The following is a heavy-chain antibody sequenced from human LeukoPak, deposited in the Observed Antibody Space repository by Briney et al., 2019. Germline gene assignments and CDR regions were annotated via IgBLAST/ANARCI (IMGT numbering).Heavy chain of an antibody. CDR2: IYPGDSDT. CDR3: ARRPSWNYYDSSGEVDY. J-gene: IGHJ4*02. D-gene: IGHD3-22*01. V-gene: IGHV5-51*01. Sequence: GESLKISCKGSGYSFTSYWIGWVRQMPGKGLEWMGIIYPGDSDTRYSPSFQGQVTISADKSISTAYLQWSSLKASDTAMYYCARRPSWNYYDSSGEVDYWGQGTLVTVSS. CDR1: GYSFTSYW.